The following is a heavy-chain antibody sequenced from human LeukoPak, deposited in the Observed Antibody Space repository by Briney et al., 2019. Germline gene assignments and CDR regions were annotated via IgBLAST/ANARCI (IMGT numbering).Heavy chain of an antibody. CDR3: ARRSRTHYYYYMDV. Sequence: PSETLSLTCAVYGGSFSSYYWSWIRQPPGKGLEGIGFIFYSGTTNYNPSLRRRVTISVDTSKNQFSLKLRSVTAADTAVYYCARRSRTHYYYYMDVWGKGTTVTVSS. D-gene: IGHD6-13*01. CDR2: IFYSGTT. V-gene: IGHV4-59*01. J-gene: IGHJ6*03. CDR1: GGSFSSYY.